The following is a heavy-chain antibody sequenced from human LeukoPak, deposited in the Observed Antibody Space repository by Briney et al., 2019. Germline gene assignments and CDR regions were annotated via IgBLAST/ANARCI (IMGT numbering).Heavy chain of an antibody. J-gene: IGHJ4*02. V-gene: IGHV3-72*01. CDR2: TRNKANSYTT. CDR1: GFTFSDHY. Sequence: GGSLRLSCAAPGFTFSDHYMDWVRQAPGKGLEWVGRTRNKANSYTTEYAASVKGRFTISRDDSKNSVYLQMNSLKTEDTAVYYCATDGGRSWPFDYWGQGTLVTVSS. D-gene: IGHD2-15*01. CDR3: ATDGGRSWPFDY.